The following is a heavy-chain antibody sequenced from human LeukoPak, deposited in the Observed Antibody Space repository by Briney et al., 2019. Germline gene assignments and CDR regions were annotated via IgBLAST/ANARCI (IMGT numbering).Heavy chain of an antibody. D-gene: IGHD2-15*01. CDR1: GGSISSGGYY. J-gene: IGHJ4*02. Sequence: PSETLSLTCTVSGGSISSGGYYWSWIRQHPGKGLEWIGYIYYSGSTYYNPSLKSRVTISVDTSKNQFSLKLSSVTAADTAVYYCAWGYCSGGSCKPLDYWGQGTLVTVPS. CDR2: IYYSGST. CDR3: AWGYCSGGSCKPLDY. V-gene: IGHV4-31*03.